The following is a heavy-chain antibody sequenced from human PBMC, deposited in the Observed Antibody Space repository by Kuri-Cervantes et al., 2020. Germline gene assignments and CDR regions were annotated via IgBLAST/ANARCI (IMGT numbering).Heavy chain of an antibody. CDR3: ARCRYCSSTSWKGWFDP. CDR2: INPNSGGT. V-gene: IGHV1-2*02. J-gene: IGHJ5*02. D-gene: IGHD2-2*01. CDR1: GYTFTGYY. Sequence: ASVKVSCKASGYTFTGYYMHWVRQAPGQGLEWMGWINPNSGGTNYAQKFQGRVTMTRDTSISTAYMELSRLGSDDTAVYYCARCRYCSSTSWKGWFDPWGQGTLVTVSS.